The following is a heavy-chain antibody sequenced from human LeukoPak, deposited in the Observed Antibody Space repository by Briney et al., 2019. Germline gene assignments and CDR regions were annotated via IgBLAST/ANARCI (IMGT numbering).Heavy chain of an antibody. V-gene: IGHV3-11*01. J-gene: IGHJ4*02. D-gene: IGHD4-17*01. CDR1: GFTFSDYY. CDR2: ISSSGGAI. Sequence: PGGSLRLSCAASGFTFSDYYMSWIRQAPGKGLEWISYISSSGGAIYYANSVKGRLTISRDNSKNTLYLQMNSLRGEDTAVYYCAKHKENYGDSCLDDYWGQGTLVTVSS. CDR3: AKHKENYGDSCLDDY.